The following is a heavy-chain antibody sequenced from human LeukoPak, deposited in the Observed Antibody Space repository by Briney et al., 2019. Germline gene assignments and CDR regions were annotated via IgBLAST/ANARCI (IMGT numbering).Heavy chain of an antibody. CDR1: GYSISSGYY. CDR3: ARDSLRTPFDP. V-gene: IGHV4-38-2*02. J-gene: IGHJ5*02. CDR2: IYHSGNT. D-gene: IGHD3-16*01. Sequence: PSETLSLTCTVSGYSISSGYYWGWIRQPPGKGLEWIGSIYHSGNTYYNPSLKSRVTISVDRSKNQFSLKLSSVTAADTAVYYCARDSLRTPFDPWGQGTLVTVSS.